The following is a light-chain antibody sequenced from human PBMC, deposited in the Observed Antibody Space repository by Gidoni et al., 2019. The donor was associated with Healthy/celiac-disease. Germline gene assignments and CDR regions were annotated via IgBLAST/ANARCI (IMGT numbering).Light chain of an antibody. Sequence: DIQMTQSPSSLSASVGDSVTITCRASQSISSYLDWYQQKPGKAPKLLIYDASSLQSGVPSRFSGSGSGTDFTLTISSLQPEDFATYYCQQSYSTPITFGHGTRLEIK. J-gene: IGKJ5*01. CDR3: QQSYSTPIT. CDR2: DAS. V-gene: IGKV1-39*01. CDR1: QSISSY.